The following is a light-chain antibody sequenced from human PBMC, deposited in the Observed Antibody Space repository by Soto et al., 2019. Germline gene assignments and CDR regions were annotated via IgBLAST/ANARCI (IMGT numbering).Light chain of an antibody. Sequence: EIVLTQSPGTLSLSPGERATLSCRASQSVTSNYLAWFQQKPGQAPRLLIYGASSRATGIPDRFSGSGSGTDFTLTISRVEPEDFAVYYRQQYGSSPYTFGQGTKLEIK. CDR2: GAS. CDR3: QQYGSSPYT. CDR1: QSVTSNY. V-gene: IGKV3-20*01. J-gene: IGKJ2*01.